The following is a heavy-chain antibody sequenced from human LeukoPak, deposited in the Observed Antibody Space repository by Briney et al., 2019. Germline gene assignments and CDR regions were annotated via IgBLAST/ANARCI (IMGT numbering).Heavy chain of an antibody. CDR3: AKGDSSSWSLLDY. CDR1: GLTFSSYG. Sequence: GGSLRLSCAASGLTFSSYGMHWVRQAPGKGLEWVAVISYDGSNKYYADSVKGRFTISRDNSKNTLYLQMNSLRAEDTAVYYCAKGDSSSWSLLDYWGQGTLVTVSS. J-gene: IGHJ4*02. D-gene: IGHD6-13*01. CDR2: ISYDGSNK. V-gene: IGHV3-30*18.